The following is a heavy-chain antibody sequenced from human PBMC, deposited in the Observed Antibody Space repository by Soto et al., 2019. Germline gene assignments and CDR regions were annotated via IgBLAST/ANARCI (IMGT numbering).Heavy chain of an antibody. CDR3: ARFHAHGFWSGYPPALAPDYGMDV. CDR2: IGTAGDT. D-gene: IGHD3-3*01. V-gene: IGHV3-13*01. Sequence: GGSLRLSCAASGFTFSSYDMHWVSQATGKGLEWVSAIGTAGDTYYPGSVKGRFTISRENAKNSLYLQMNSLRAGDTAVYYCARFHAHGFWSGYPPALAPDYGMDVWGQGTTVTVSS. CDR1: GFTFSSYD. J-gene: IGHJ6*02.